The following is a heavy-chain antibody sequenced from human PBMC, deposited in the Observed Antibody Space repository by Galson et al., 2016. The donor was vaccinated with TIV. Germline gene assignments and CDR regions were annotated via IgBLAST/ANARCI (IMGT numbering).Heavy chain of an antibody. CDR1: GIIVGDNY. Sequence: SLRLSCAASGIIVGDNYMSWVRQAPGKGLEWVSTIYSGGDTYYADSVKGRFTISRDNPKNTLHLHMNSLRAEDTAVYYCARDRYYDASGYYYYYYGLDVWGQGTTVTVSS. CDR3: ARDRYYDASGYYYYYYGLDV. V-gene: IGHV3-66*02. CDR2: IYSGGDT. J-gene: IGHJ6*02. D-gene: IGHD3-16*01.